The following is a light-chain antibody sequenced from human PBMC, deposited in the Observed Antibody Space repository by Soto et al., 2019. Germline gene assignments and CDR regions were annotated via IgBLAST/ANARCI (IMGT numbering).Light chain of an antibody. V-gene: IGLV3-25*03. CDR1: ALPKQY. CDR2: KDS. J-gene: IGLJ2*01. Sequence: SYELTQPPSVSVSPGQTARITCSGDALPKQYAYWYQQKPGQAPVLVIYKDSERPSGIPERFSGSSSGTTVTLTISGVQAEDEADYYCQSADSSGPYAWVFGGGTKLTVL. CDR3: QSADSSGPYAWV.